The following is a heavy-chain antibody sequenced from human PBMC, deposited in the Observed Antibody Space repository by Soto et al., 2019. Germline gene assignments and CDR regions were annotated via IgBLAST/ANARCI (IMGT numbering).Heavy chain of an antibody. CDR3: AKDKYYYDSSGYYLYFQH. J-gene: IGHJ1*01. V-gene: IGHV3-23*01. CDR2: ISGSGGST. D-gene: IGHD3-22*01. CDR1: GFTFSSYA. Sequence: PGGSLRLSCAASGFTFSSYAMSWVRQAPGKGLEWVSAISGSGGSTYYADSVKGRFTISRDNSKNTLYLQMNSLRAEDTAVYYCAKDKYYYDSSGYYLYFQHWGQGTLVTVSS.